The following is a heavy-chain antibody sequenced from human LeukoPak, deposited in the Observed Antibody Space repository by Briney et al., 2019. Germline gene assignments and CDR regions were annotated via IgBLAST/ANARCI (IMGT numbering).Heavy chain of an antibody. CDR1: GYTFTGYY. V-gene: IGHV1-2*02. CDR3: ARLPIYYDFWSGYHFDY. D-gene: IGHD3-3*01. J-gene: IGHJ4*02. CDR2: INPNSGGT. Sequence: ASVKVSCKASGYTFTGYYMHWVRQAPGQGLAWMGWINPNSGGTNYAQKFQGRVTMTRDTSISTAYMELSRLRSDDTAVYYCARLPIYYDFWSGYHFDYWGQGTLVTVSS.